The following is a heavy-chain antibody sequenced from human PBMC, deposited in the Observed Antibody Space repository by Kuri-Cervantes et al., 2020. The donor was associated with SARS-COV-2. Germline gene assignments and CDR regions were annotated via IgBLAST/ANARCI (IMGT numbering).Heavy chain of an antibody. CDR3: ARDGHINWNYIDP. J-gene: IGHJ5*02. D-gene: IGHD1-7*01. CDR1: GRSLISGGYY. CDR2: IYHTGKT. Sequence: LRLSCNVSGRSLISGGYYWTWIRQHPGKGLEWIGYIYHTGKTYYNPSLENRITMSIDTSKNQFSLKLTSVTAADTAIYYCARDGHINWNYIDPWGQGTLVTVSS. V-gene: IGHV4-31*03.